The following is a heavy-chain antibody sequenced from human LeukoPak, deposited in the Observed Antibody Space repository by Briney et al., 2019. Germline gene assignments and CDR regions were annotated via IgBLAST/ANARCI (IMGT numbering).Heavy chain of an antibody. CDR2: ISDSGTT. CDR1: GPPIRTYY. CDR3: TKGYYEPFDY. Sequence: PSETLSLTCTVSGPPIRTYYWDWIRQAPGKGLEWTGRISDSGTTYYNPSLKTRVTISLDTSKHHFSLKLTSVTAADTAVYFCTKGYYEPFDYWGQGMMVTVSS. V-gene: IGHV4-59*01. J-gene: IGHJ4*02. D-gene: IGHD3-22*01.